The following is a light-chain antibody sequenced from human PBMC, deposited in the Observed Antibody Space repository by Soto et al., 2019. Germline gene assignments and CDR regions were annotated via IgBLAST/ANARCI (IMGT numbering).Light chain of an antibody. CDR2: GAS. Sequence: EIVLTQSPGTLSLSPGERATLSCRASQSVSSNYLAWYQQKPGQAPRLLIYGASSRATGIPDRFSGSGSGTDFTLTISRLEPEDFEVYYCQQYISSPRTFGQGTKVEIK. CDR3: QQYISSPRT. V-gene: IGKV3-20*01. J-gene: IGKJ1*01. CDR1: QSVSSNY.